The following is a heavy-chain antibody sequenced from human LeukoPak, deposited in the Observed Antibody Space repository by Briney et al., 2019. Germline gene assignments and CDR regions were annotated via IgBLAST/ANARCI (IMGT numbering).Heavy chain of an antibody. CDR3: ASRTIFGVALFDY. Sequence: ASVTVSFKASGYTFTGYYMHWVRQAPGQGLAWMGWINPNSGGTNYAQKFQGRVTMTRDTSISTAYMGLSRLRSDDTAVYYCASRTIFGVALFDYWGQGTLVTVSS. V-gene: IGHV1-2*02. CDR1: GYTFTGYY. CDR2: INPNSGGT. D-gene: IGHD3-3*01. J-gene: IGHJ4*02.